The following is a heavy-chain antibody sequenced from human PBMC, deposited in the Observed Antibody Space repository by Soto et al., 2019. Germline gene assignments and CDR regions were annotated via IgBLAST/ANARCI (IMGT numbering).Heavy chain of an antibody. CDR2: ISYDGSNK. CDR3: ARSRDGYQHDAFDI. CDR1: GFTFSSYA. Sequence: QVQLVESGGGVVQPGRSLRLSFAASGFTFSSYAMHWVRRAPGKGLEWVAVISYDGSNKYYADSVKGRFAISRDNSKNTLYLQMNSLRAEDTAVYYCARSRDGYQHDAFDIWGQGTMVTVSS. J-gene: IGHJ3*02. D-gene: IGHD5-12*01. V-gene: IGHV3-30*09.